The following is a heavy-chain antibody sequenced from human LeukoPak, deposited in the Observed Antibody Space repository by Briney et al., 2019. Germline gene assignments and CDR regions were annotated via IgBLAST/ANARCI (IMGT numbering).Heavy chain of an antibody. CDR1: GGSISSYY. J-gene: IGHJ4*02. CDR2: IYTDGSR. Sequence: SETLSLTCIVSGGSISSYYWSWIRQPAGKGLEYIGRIYTDGSRNHNPSLKSRVSISMDTSNNQFSLRVTSVTAADTGVYYCASEGLALAGNFYYWGQGALVTVSS. V-gene: IGHV4-4*07. CDR3: ASEGLALAGNFYY. D-gene: IGHD6-19*01.